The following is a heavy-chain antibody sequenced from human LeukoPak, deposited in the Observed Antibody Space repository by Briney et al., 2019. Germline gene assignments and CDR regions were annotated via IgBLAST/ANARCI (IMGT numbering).Heavy chain of an antibody. CDR3: ARDDSGSPKRRWFDP. CDR1: GYSFPSHG. V-gene: IGHV1-18*04. J-gene: IGHJ5*02. D-gene: IGHD1-26*01. CDR2: ISAYNGNT. Sequence: ASVKVSCKASGYSFPSHGISWGRQAPGQRLEWLGWISAYNGNTYYAQKLQDRVSMTTDTSSYTAYLELRDLRSDDTAVYYCARDDSGSPKRRWFDPWGQGTLVTVSS.